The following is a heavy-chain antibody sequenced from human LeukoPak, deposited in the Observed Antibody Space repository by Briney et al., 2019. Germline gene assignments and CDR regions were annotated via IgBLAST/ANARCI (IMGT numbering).Heavy chain of an antibody. V-gene: IGHV3-30-3*01. J-gene: IGHJ4*02. CDR3: AREGGSPRNVGTFDY. Sequence: GGSLRLSCAVSGFTFSSYVMHWVRQAPGKGLEWVAVISYDGSNKYYADSVKGRFTISRDNSKNTLYLQMNSLRAEDTAVYYCAREGGSPRNVGTFDYWGQGTLVTVSS. CDR2: ISYDGSNK. CDR1: GFTFSSYV. D-gene: IGHD1-14*01.